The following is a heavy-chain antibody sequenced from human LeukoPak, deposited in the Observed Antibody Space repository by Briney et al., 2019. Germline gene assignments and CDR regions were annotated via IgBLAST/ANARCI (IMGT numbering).Heavy chain of an antibody. J-gene: IGHJ4*02. CDR3: ARDRGSGYFDY. CDR2: IYHRDST. D-gene: IGHD3-10*01. Sequence: PWDTLSLTCTVSGFSINTGGYSWNWIRQPPGQGVEWIGSIYHRDSTSYTPSLASRVTISLDTSENQFSLKLSSVAAADTAVYYCARDRGSGYFDYWGQGALVTVSS. CDR1: GFSINTGGYS. V-gene: IGHV4-30-2*01.